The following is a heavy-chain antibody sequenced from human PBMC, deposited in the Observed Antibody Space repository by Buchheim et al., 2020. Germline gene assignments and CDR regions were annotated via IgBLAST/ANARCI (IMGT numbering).Heavy chain of an antibody. CDR3: ARGTRSGGSYLIDY. Sequence: QVQLQQWGAGLLKPSETLPLTCAVYGGSFSGYYWSWIRQPPGKGLEWIGEINHSGSTNYNPSLKSRVTISVDTSKNQFSLKLSSVTAADTAVYYCARGTRSGGSYLIDYWGQGTL. CDR2: INHSGST. CDR1: GGSFSGYY. D-gene: IGHD1-26*01. V-gene: IGHV4-34*01. J-gene: IGHJ4*02.